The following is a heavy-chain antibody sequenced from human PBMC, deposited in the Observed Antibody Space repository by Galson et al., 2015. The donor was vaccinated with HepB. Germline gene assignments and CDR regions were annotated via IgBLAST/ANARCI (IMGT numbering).Heavy chain of an antibody. CDR1: GFTFSSYA. J-gene: IGHJ6*02. Sequence: SLRLSCAASGFTFSSYAMSWVRQAPGKGLEWVSAISGSGGSTYYADSVKGRFTISRDNAKNSLYLQMNSLRAEDTAVYYCARDGDIVVVPAAIALYYYYGMDVWGQGTTVTVSS. CDR2: ISGSGGST. V-gene: IGHV3-23*01. D-gene: IGHD2-2*02. CDR3: ARDGDIVVVPAAIALYYYYGMDV.